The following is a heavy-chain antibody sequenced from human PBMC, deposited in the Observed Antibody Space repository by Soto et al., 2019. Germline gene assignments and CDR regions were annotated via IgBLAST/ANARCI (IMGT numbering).Heavy chain of an antibody. J-gene: IGHJ5*02. CDR1: GFTFSSYA. CDR2: ISYDGSNK. CDR3: ASPGGDYFLNWFDP. Sequence: QVQLVESGGGVVQPGRSLRLSCAASGFTFSSYAMHWVRQAPGKGLEWVAVISYDGSNKYYADSVKGRFTISRDNSKHTLYLQMNSLRAEDTAVYYCASPGGDYFLNWFDPWGQGTLVTVSS. D-gene: IGHD2-21*02. V-gene: IGHV3-30-3*01.